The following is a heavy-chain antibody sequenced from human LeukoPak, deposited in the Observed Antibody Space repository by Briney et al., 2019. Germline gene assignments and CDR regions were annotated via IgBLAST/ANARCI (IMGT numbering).Heavy chain of an antibody. V-gene: IGHV3-33*01. D-gene: IGHD4-17*01. CDR3: ARETGYGDYKGGYGLDV. CDR1: GFTFSNYG. CDR2: IWYDGSRK. Sequence: RGSLRLSCTASGFTFSNYGIHWVRQAPGDGLKWVAAIWYDGSRKYYADSVKGRFTISRDNSKNTLYLQMNSLTADDTAVFYCARETGYGDYKGGYGLDVWGQGTTVTVSS. J-gene: IGHJ6*02.